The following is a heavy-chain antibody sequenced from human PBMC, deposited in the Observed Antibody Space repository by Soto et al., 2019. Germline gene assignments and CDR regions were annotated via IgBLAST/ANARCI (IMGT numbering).Heavy chain of an antibody. CDR1: GIMSSGYG. CDR2: INPILDST. D-gene: IGHD6-25*01. Sequence: QEQVVQSGPAMKEPGSSVKVSCRASGIMSSGYGFSWVQQAPGQGLEWVGRINPILDSTHYARNLQGRVSITVDKSTDTAYLEVTSLRLEDTAIYFCATMKRARLDSWGRGTVVTVSS. V-gene: IGHV1-69*09. CDR3: ATMKRARLDS. J-gene: IGHJ4*02.